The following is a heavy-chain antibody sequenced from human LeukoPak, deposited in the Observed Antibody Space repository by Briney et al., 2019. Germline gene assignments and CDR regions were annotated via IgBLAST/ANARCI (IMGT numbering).Heavy chain of an antibody. V-gene: IGHV4-30-2*01. CDR3: ASPATYYDFWSGYHPFDY. D-gene: IGHD3-3*01. J-gene: IGHJ4*02. Sequence: SETLSLTCTVSGVSISSGGYYWSWIRQPPGKGLEWIGYIYHSGSTYYNPSLKSRVTVSVDTSKKQFSLKLSSVTAADTAVYYCASPATYYDFWSGYHPFDYWGQGTLVTVSS. CDR2: IYHSGST. CDR1: GVSISSGGYY.